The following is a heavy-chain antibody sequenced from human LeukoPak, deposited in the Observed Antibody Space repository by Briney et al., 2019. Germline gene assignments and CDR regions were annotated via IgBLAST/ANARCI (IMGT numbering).Heavy chain of an antibody. CDR2: ISYSGST. V-gene: IGHV4-59*02. CDR3: ARAGSYRLTMTL. CDR1: GGFVSPYY. Sequence: SETLSLTCTVSGGFVSPYYWNWIRQPPGKGLEWIGYISYSGSTSFNPSLKSRVTISVDTSTNKFSLALSSVTAADTAVYYCARAGSYRLTMTLWGQGTLVTVSS. J-gene: IGHJ4*02. D-gene: IGHD4/OR15-4a*01.